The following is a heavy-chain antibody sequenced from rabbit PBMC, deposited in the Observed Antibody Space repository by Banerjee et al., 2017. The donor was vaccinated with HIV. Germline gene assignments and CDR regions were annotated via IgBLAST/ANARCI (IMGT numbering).Heavy chain of an antibody. V-gene: IGHV1S45*01. CDR2: INTSSGNT. CDR3: ARTGSGNYWL. J-gene: IGHJ4*01. Sequence: QEQLEESGGDLVKPEGSLTLTCTASGFSFSNNLMCWVRQAPGKGLEWIACINTSSGNTVYASWAKGRFTISKASWTTVTLQMTSLTAADTATYFCARTGSGNYWLWGPGTLVTVS. D-gene: IGHD1-1*01. CDR1: GFSFSNNL.